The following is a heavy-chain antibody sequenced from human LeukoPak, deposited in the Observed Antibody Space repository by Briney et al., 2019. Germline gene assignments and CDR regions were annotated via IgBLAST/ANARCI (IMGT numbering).Heavy chain of an antibody. J-gene: IGHJ6*03. CDR2: INHSGST. CDR1: GGSFSGYY. Sequence: SETLSLTCAVHGGSFSGYYWSWIRQPPGKGLEWIGEINHSGSTDYNPSLKSRVAISVDTSKNQFSLKLSSVTAADTAVYYCATYYGSGSDSYYYYMGVWGRGTTVTVSS. D-gene: IGHD3-10*01. V-gene: IGHV4-34*01. CDR3: ATYYGSGSDSYYYYMGV.